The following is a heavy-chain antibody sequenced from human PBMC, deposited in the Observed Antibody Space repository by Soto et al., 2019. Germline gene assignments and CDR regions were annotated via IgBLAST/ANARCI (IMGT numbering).Heavy chain of an antibody. D-gene: IGHD3-3*01. Sequence: GGSLRLSCAASGFTFSSYGMHWVRQAPGKGLEWVAVIWYDGSNKYYADSVKGRFTISRDNSKNTLYLQMNSLRAEDTAVYYCARDIGAITIFGVVHDAFDIWGQGTMVTVS. V-gene: IGHV3-33*01. CDR3: ARDIGAITIFGVVHDAFDI. CDR2: IWYDGSNK. J-gene: IGHJ3*02. CDR1: GFTFSSYG.